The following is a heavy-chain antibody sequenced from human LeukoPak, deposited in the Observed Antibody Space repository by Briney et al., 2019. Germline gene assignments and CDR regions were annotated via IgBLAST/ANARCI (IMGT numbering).Heavy chain of an antibody. V-gene: IGHV3-21*01. D-gene: IGHD3-22*01. J-gene: IGHJ3*02. CDR1: GFTFSSYS. CDR2: IGSSSSYI. Sequence: NTGGSLRLSCAASGFTFSSYSMNWVRQAPGKGLEWVSSIGSSSSYIYYADSVKGRFTISRDNAKNSLYLQMNSLRAEDTAVYYCARDLSWLGYDSSGYYSDAFDIWGQGTMVTVSS. CDR3: ARDLSWLGYDSSGYYSDAFDI.